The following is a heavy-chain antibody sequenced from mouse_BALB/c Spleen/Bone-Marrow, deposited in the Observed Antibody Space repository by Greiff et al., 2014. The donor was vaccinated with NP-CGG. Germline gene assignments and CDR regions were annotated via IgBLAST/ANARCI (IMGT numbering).Heavy chain of an antibody. CDR3: ASPYYRYDGFAY. CDR2: INPYNDGT. V-gene: IGHV1-14*01. CDR1: GYTFTSYV. Sequence: VHVKQSGPELVKPGASVKMSCKASGYTFTSYVMRWVKQKPGQGLEWIGYINPYNDGTKYNEKFKGKATLTSDKSSSTAYMELSSLTSEDSAVYYCASPYYRYDGFAYWGQGTLVTVSA. D-gene: IGHD2-14*01. J-gene: IGHJ3*01.